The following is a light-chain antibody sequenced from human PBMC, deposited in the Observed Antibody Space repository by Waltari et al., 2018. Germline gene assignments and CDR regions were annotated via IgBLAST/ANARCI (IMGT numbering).Light chain of an antibody. CDR1: QSLLYTSNNKNY. CDR2: WAF. V-gene: IGKV4-1*01. J-gene: IGKJ1*01. Sequence: DVVMTQSPDSLAVSLGERATINCKSSQSLLYTSNNKNYLALYQQKPGQPPKILIYWAFIRESGVPDRFSRSWSGNYFPLTISRLQAEDVSSYFCLQYLHTPRTFGQGTKVEIK. CDR3: LQYLHTPRT.